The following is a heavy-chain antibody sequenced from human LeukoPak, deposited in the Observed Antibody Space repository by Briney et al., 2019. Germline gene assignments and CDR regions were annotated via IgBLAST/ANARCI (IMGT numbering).Heavy chain of an antibody. Sequence: SETLSLTCAVSGASMNTHYWSWLRQPPGKGLEWIGYMLDTVTTKDNPSLRSRFTLSADTSKNQFSLRLTSVTAADTAVYYCATIKRGNIFGYFDFWGQGIPVTVSS. CDR2: MLDTVTT. D-gene: IGHD5-18*01. CDR1: GASMNTHY. J-gene: IGHJ4*02. CDR3: ATIKRGNIFGYFDF. V-gene: IGHV4-59*11.